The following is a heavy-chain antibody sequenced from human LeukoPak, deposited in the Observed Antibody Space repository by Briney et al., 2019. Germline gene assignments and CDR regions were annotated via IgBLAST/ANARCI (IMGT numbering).Heavy chain of an antibody. CDR1: AGSFSGYY. CDR3: ARDSNWGGYFDY. Sequence: SETLSLTCALYAGSFSGYYSSWIRQPPGKGLEWIGEINHSGSTYYNPSLKSRVTISVDTSKNQFSLKLSSVTAADTAVYYCARDSNWGGYFDYWGQGTLVTVSS. CDR2: INHSGST. J-gene: IGHJ4*02. V-gene: IGHV4-34*01. D-gene: IGHD7-27*01.